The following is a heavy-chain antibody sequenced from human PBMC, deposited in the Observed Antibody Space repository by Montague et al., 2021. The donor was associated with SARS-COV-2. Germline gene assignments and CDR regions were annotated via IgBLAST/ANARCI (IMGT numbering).Heavy chain of an antibody. D-gene: IGHD5-18*01. CDR3: ARDRGGYGPYYCGMDV. V-gene: IGHV3-48*02. CDR2: ISSSSSTI. Sequence: SLRLSCAASGFTFSSYSMNWVRQAPGKGLEWVSYISSSSSTIYYADSVKGRFTISRDNAKNSPYLQMNSLRDEDTAVYYCARDRGGYGPYYCGMDVWGQGTTVTVSS. J-gene: IGHJ6*02. CDR1: GFTFSSYS.